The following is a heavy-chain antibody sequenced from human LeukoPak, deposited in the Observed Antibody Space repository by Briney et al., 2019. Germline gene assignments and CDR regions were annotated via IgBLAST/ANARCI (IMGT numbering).Heavy chain of an antibody. CDR1: GGSISRSRDY. D-gene: IGHD6-19*01. V-gene: IGHV4-39*07. J-gene: IGHJ5*02. CDR2: IYYSGST. Sequence: SETLSLTCTVSGGSISRSRDYWGWIRQPPGKGLEWIGSIYYSGSTYYNPSLKSRVTISGDTSKNQFSLKLSFVTAADTAVYYCARDGRIAVAGNPNWFDPWGQGTLVTVSS. CDR3: ARDGRIAVAGNPNWFDP.